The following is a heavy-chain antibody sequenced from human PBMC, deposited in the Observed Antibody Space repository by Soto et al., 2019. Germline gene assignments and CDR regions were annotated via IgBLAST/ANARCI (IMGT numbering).Heavy chain of an antibody. CDR1: GYTLTELS. V-gene: IGHV1-24*01. CDR2: FDPEDGET. Sequence: GASVKVSCKVSGYTLTELSMHWVRQAPGKGLEWMGGFDPEDGETIYAQKFQGRVTMTEDTSTDTAYMELSSLRSEGTAVYYCATGETTLFYYYYGMDVWGQGATVTVSS. CDR3: ATGETTLFYYYYGMDV. J-gene: IGHJ6*02.